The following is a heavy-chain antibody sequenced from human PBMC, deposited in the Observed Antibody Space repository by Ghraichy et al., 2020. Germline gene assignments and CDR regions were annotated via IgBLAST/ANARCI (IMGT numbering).Heavy chain of an antibody. CDR1: GDSVSSGFYY. CDR3: LRRGSILPPGGWNDRISDYYYGKDV. D-gene: IGHD1-1*01. Sequence: SETLSLTCTVSGDSVSSGFYYWSWIRQSPRKGLEWIGYIYNSGTTNYNPSLKSRVTISVDTSKNHFSLTLRSVTAADTAVYYCLRRGSILPPGGWNDRISDYYYGKDVWGHGTTVTVSS. CDR2: IYNSGTT. V-gene: IGHV4-61*03. J-gene: IGHJ6*02.